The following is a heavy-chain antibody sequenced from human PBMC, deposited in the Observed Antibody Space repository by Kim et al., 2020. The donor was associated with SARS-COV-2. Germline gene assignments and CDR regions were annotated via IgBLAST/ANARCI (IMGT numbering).Heavy chain of an antibody. CDR2: IIPLFGTT. D-gene: IGHD3-10*01. J-gene: IGHJ6*02. V-gene: IGHV1-69*13. Sequence: SVKVSCKVSGDTFNRYAVNWVRQAPGQGLEWMGGIIPLFGTTTYAQQFQGRVTIIADESTNSAYMELRSLTTADTAVYFCARDLPTRSYNGMLNGAFQGYSAMYVWGQGTTVTVSS. CDR3: ARDLPTRSYNGMLNGAFQGYSAMYV. CDR1: GDTFNRYA.